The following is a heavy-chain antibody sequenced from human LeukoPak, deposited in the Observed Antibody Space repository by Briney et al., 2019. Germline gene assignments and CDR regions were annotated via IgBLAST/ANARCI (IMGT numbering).Heavy chain of an antibody. CDR3: AKNGGYSYGLYYFDY. V-gene: IGHV3-23*01. CDR2: IISSGGVT. J-gene: IGHJ4*02. CDR1: GFAFSSYG. D-gene: IGHD5-18*01. Sequence: AGGSLRLSCAASGFAFSSYGMSWVRQAPGKGLEWVSSIISSGGVTYYADSVKGRFTISRDNSKNTVYLQMDSLRAEDSAVYYCAKNGGYSYGLYYFDYWGQGTLVTVSS.